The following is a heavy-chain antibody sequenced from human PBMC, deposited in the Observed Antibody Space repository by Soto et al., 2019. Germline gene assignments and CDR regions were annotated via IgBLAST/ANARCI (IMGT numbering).Heavy chain of an antibody. J-gene: IGHJ4*02. V-gene: IGHV1-24*01. D-gene: IGHD3-16*02. Sequence: ASVKVSCKVSGYTLTELSMHCVRQAPGKVLEWMGGFDPEDGETIYAQKFQGRVTMTEDTSTDTAYMELSSLRSEDTAVYYCATYERIMITFGGVIAPSWGQGTLVTVSS. CDR3: ATYERIMITFGGVIAPS. CDR2: FDPEDGET. CDR1: GYTLTELS.